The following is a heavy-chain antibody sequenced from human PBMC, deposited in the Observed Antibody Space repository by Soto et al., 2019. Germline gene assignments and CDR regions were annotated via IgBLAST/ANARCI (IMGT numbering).Heavy chain of an antibody. CDR1: GGSISSGDYY. D-gene: IGHD3-10*01. CDR2: ISHTGSAT. J-gene: IGHJ4*02. CDR3: ARNDYYSADH. V-gene: IGHV4-61*05. Sequence: SETLSLTCTVSGGSISSGDYYWSWIRQPPGKGLEWIGEISHTGSATNFNPSLRGRVTISVDKSKNQFSLDLASVTAADTAVYYCARNDYYSADHWGQGALVTVSS.